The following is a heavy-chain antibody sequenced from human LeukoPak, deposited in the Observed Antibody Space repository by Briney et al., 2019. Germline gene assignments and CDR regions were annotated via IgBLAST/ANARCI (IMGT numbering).Heavy chain of an antibody. V-gene: IGHV3-48*04. CDR1: GFTFSSYS. CDR3: ARENSDLITMVRGRGYYGMDV. D-gene: IGHD3-10*01. CDR2: ISSSSSTI. Sequence: GGSLRLSCAASGFTFSSYSMNWVRQAPGKGLEWVSYISSSSSTIYYADSVKGRFTVSRDNAKNSLYLQMNSLRAEDTAVYYCARENSDLITMVRGRGYYGMDVWGQGTTVTVSS. J-gene: IGHJ6*02.